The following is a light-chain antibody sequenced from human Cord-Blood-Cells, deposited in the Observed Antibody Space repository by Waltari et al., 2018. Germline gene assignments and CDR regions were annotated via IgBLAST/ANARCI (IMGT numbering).Light chain of an antibody. CDR1: SSDVWSYNL. CDR2: EVS. Sequence: QSALTQPASVSGSPGQSITISCTGTSSDVWSYNLVSWYQQHPGKAPKLMIYEVSKRPSGVSNRFAGSKSGNTASLTITGLQAEYEADDYCCSYAGSSTYVFGTETKVTVL. J-gene: IGLJ1*01. V-gene: IGLV2-23*02. CDR3: CSYAGSSTYV.